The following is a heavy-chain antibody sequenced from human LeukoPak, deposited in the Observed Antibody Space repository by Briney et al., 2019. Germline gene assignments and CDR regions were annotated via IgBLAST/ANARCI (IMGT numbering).Heavy chain of an antibody. J-gene: IGHJ4*02. CDR2: IYYSGST. CDR1: GGSIRSSSYY. V-gene: IGHV4-39*01. CDR3: ARLELTGDFDY. Sequence: SETLSLTCSVSGGSIRSSSYYWGWIRQPPGKGLEWIGSIYYSGSTYYNPSLKSRVTISVDTSKNQFSLKLSSVTAADTAVYYCARLELTGDFDYWGQGTLVTVSS. D-gene: IGHD1-26*01.